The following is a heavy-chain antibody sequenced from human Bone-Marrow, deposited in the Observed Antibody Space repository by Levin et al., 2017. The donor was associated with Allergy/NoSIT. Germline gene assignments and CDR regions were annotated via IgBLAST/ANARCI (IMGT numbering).Heavy chain of an antibody. Sequence: LSLTCAASGFTFNNAWMSWVRQAPGKGLEWIGRIKSKTDGGTTEYAAPVKGRFTISRDDSKDTLSLQMNSLRTEDTAVYYCTSSYGKTIGSNWGQGTLVTVSS. V-gene: IGHV3-15*01. CDR1: GFTFNNAW. D-gene: IGHD3-16*01. CDR2: IKSKTDGGTT. CDR3: TSSYGKTIGSN. J-gene: IGHJ4*02.